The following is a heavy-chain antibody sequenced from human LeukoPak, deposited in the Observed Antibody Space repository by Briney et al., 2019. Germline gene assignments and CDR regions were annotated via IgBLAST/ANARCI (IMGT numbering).Heavy chain of an antibody. Sequence: ASVKVSCKASGYTFTSYDFNWVRQAPGQGLEWMGRIYPNTGGTNSAQNFQGRVTLTRDTSISTVYMELNRLNSDDTAIYFCGRGNGYGLDYWGQGTLVTVSS. D-gene: IGHD5-18*01. CDR3: GRGNGYGLDY. V-gene: IGHV1-2*06. J-gene: IGHJ4*02. CDR1: GYTFTSYD. CDR2: IYPNTGGT.